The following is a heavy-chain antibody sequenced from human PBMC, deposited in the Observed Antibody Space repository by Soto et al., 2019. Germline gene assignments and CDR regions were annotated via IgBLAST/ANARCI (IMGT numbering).Heavy chain of an antibody. CDR1: GYTFSTYG. J-gene: IGHJ5*02. CDR2: ISAYNNNT. D-gene: IGHD1-7*01. V-gene: IGHV1-18*01. Sequence: ASVKVSCKASGYTFSTYGINWVRQAPGQGLEWMGWISAYNNNTHYAQKVQGRVTMTTDTSTNTAYMELRSLRSDDTAVYYCAGITDNWNSENYFDPWGQGTLVTVSS. CDR3: AGITDNWNSENYFDP.